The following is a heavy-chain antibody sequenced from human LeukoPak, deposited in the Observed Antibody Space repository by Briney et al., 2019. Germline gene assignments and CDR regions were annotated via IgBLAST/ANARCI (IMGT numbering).Heavy chain of an antibody. V-gene: IGHV3-7*04. Sequence: GGSLRLSWVVSGXTFTSSWMSWVRQAPGKGLEWVANIKQDGSEKYYVDSVKGRFTISRDNAKNSLYLQMNSLRAEDTAVYYCAKEKWSRYYYGMDVWGQGATVTVSS. D-gene: IGHD2-15*01. CDR3: AKEKWSRYYYGMDV. J-gene: IGHJ6*02. CDR2: IKQDGSEK. CDR1: GXTFTSSW.